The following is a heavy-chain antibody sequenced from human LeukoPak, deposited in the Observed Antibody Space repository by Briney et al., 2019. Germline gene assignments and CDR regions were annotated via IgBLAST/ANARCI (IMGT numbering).Heavy chain of an antibody. J-gene: IGHJ4*02. CDR3: AKDRYRRRFRDMITFGGVIVADY. Sequence: GGSLRLSCAASGFTFTSYSMNWVRQAPGKGLEWVSTISGSGGSTYYADSVKGRFTISRDNSKNTLYLQMNSLRAEDTAVYYCAKDRYRRRFRDMITFGGVIVADYWGQGTLVTVSS. CDR2: ISGSGGST. D-gene: IGHD3-16*02. CDR1: GFTFTSYS. V-gene: IGHV3-23*01.